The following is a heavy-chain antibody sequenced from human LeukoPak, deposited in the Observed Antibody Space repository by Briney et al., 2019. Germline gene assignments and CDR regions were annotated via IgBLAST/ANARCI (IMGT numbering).Heavy chain of an antibody. D-gene: IGHD3-16*01. J-gene: IGHJ4*02. CDR3: ARAAGYDYVFRFDY. CDR1: GYTFTGYY. V-gene: IGHV1-2*02. CDR2: INPNSGGT. Sequence: ASVKVSCKASGYTFTGYYMHWVRQAPGQGLEWMGWINPNSGGTNYAQKFQGRVTMTRDTAISTAYMELSRLRSDDTAVDYCARAAGYDYVFRFDYWGQGTLVTVSS.